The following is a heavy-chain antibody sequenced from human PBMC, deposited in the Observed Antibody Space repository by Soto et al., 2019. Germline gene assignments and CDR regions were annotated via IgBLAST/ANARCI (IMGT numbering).Heavy chain of an antibody. CDR1: GGTFSSYT. Sequence: QVQLVQSGAEVKKPGSSVKVSCKASGGTFSSYTISWVRQAPGQGLEWMGRIIPILGIANYAQKFQGRVTITADKSTSTASMELSSLRSEDTAVYYCAVGPYSSRYYYYYMDVWGKGTTVTVSS. CDR3: AVGPYSSRYYYYYMDV. J-gene: IGHJ6*03. D-gene: IGHD4-4*01. CDR2: IIPILGIA. V-gene: IGHV1-69*02.